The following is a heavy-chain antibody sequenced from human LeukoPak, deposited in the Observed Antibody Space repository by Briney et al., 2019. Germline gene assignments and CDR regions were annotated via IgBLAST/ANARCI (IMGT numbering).Heavy chain of an antibody. D-gene: IGHD4-17*01. V-gene: IGHV3-21*01. J-gene: IGHJ3*02. CDR1: GFTFSSYS. CDR3: ARDRAPTVTTDLDAFDI. Sequence: KSGGSLRLSCAASGFTFSSYSMNWVRQAPGKGLEWVSSISSSSSYIYYADSVKGRFTISRDNAKNSLYLQMNSLRAEDTAVYYCARDRAPTVTTDLDAFDIWGQGTMVTVSS. CDR2: ISSSSSYI.